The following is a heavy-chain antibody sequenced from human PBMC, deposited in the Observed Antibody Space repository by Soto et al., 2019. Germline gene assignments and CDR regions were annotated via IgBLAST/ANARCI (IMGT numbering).Heavy chain of an antibody. Sequence: ASVKVSCKVSGYTLTELSMHWVRQAPGKGLEWMGGFDPEDGETIYAQKFQGRVTMTEDTSTDTAYMELSSLRSEDTAVYYCATVRIVVVITTGYYGMDVWGHGTTVTVS. CDR2: FDPEDGET. J-gene: IGHJ6*02. D-gene: IGHD3-22*01. V-gene: IGHV1-24*01. CDR1: GYTLTELS. CDR3: ATVRIVVVITTGYYGMDV.